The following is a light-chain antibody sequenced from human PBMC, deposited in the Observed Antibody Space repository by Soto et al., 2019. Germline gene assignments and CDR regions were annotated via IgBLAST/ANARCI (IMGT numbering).Light chain of an antibody. J-gene: IGLJ2*01. Sequence: QSVLTQPPSASGTPGQRVTISCSGSSCNIGSNTVNWYQQVPRTAPKLLIYSNNQRPSGVPDRFSGSKSGTSASLAISVLQAEDEADYYCAAWDDSLNVLFGGGTKLTVL. V-gene: IGLV1-44*01. CDR3: AAWDDSLNVL. CDR2: SNN. CDR1: SCNIGSNT.